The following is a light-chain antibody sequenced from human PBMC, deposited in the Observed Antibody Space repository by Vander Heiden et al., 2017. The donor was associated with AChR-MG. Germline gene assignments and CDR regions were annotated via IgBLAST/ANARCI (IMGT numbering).Light chain of an antibody. CDR2: AAS. J-gene: IGKJ5*01. CDR1: QYVSNY. V-gene: IGKV3-11*01. Sequence: EIVLTQSHSTLSASPRARATLSCCASQYVSNYLAWYQQKPGQSPRLLIYAASTRATGIPARCSGSGSGTDFTLTISSREPEDFAVYYCQQRDSWPPVTFGQGTRLEMK. CDR3: QQRDSWPPVT.